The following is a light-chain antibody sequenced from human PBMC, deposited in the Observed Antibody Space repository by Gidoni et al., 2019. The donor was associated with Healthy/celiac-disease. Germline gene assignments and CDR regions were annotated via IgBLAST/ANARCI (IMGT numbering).Light chain of an antibody. V-gene: IGKV4-1*01. CDR1: QSVLYSSNNKNY. CDR3: QQYYSTPWT. CDR2: WAS. Sequence: DIVMTQSPDSLAVSLGERATINCKSSQSVLYSSNNKNYLAWYQQKPGQPPKLLIYWASTRESGVPDRFSGSGSGIDFTLTISSLQAEDVAVYYCQQYYSTPWTFXQXTKVEIK. J-gene: IGKJ1*01.